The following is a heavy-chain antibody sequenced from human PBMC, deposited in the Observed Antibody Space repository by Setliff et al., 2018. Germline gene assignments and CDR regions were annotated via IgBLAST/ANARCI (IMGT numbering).Heavy chain of an antibody. CDR1: GFTFSSYS. Sequence: GGSLRLSCAASGFTFSSYSINWVRQAPGKGLEWVSYISSSSSTIYYADSVKGRFTISRDNAKNSLYLRMNSLRAEDTAVYYCARSGGGWFGELFHYYYGMDVWGQGTTVTVSS. CDR3: ARSGGGWFGELFHYYYGMDV. V-gene: IGHV3-48*04. CDR2: ISSSSSTI. J-gene: IGHJ6*02. D-gene: IGHD3-10*01.